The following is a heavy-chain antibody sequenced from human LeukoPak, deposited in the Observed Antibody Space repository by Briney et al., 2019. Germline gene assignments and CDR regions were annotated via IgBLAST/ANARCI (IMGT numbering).Heavy chain of an antibody. V-gene: IGHV4-38-2*02. J-gene: IGHJ4*02. CDR2: IYHSGST. Sequence: SETLSLTCSVSGGSISSGYYWGWIRQPPGKGLEWIGSIYHSGSTYYNPSLKSRVTISVDTSKNQFSLKLSSVTAADTAVYYCARDAGASDYWGQGTLVTVSS. CDR1: GGSISSGYY. D-gene: IGHD3-10*01. CDR3: ARDAGASDY.